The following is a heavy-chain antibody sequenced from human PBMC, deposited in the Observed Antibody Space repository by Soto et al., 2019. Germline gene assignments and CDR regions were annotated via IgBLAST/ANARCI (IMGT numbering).Heavy chain of an antibody. CDR2: IYHTKDT. CDR3: ARPRNYAFDI. J-gene: IGHJ3*02. V-gene: IGHV4-39*01. Sequence: QLQLQESGPGLVKPSETLSLNCTVSGGSFSRSSSFWGWIRQSPAKGLEWIGSIYHTKDTYYNPSLRSRVTISADTSRNQFSLRLSSVSAADTAVYYCARPRNYAFDIWGPGTMVAVSS. CDR1: GGSFSRSSSF.